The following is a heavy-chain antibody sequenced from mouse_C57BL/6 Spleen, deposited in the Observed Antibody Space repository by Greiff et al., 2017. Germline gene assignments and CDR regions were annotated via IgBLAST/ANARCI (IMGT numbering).Heavy chain of an antibody. V-gene: IGHV1-81*01. CDR1: GYTFTSYG. D-gene: IGHD1-1*01. Sequence: QVQLQQSGAELARPGASVKLSCKASGYTFTSYGISWVKQRTGQGLEWIGEIYPRSGNTYYNEKFKGKATLTADKSSSTAYMELRSLTSEDSAVYFCAHLTTVVAKDYFDYWGQGTTLTVSS. J-gene: IGHJ2*01. CDR3: AHLTTVVAKDYFDY. CDR2: IYPRSGNT.